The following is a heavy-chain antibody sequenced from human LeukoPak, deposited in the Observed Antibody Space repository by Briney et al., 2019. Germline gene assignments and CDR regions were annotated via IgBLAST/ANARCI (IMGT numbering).Heavy chain of an antibody. CDR1: GHTFTGYY. V-gene: IGHV1-2*06. Sequence: ASVKVSCKASGHTFTGYYMHWVRQAPGQGLEWMGRINPNSGGTNYAQKFQGRVTMTRDTSISTAYMELSRLRSDDTAVYYCARDVTVYYDSSGSSIDYWGQGTLVTVSS. D-gene: IGHD3-22*01. CDR2: INPNSGGT. CDR3: ARDVTVYYDSSGSSIDY. J-gene: IGHJ4*02.